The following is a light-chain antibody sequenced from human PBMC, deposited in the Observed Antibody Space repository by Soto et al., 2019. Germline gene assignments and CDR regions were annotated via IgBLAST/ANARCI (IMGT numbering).Light chain of an antibody. CDR2: AAS. CDR3: QQLITYPFT. V-gene: IGKV1-9*01. Sequence: DIQLTQSPSFLSASVGDRVTITCRASQDISSYLAWYQQKPGKAPKLLIYAASTLQSGVPSRFSGSGSGTEFTLTISSLQPEDFATYYCQQLITYPFTFGPGTKVDIK. CDR1: QDISSY. J-gene: IGKJ3*01.